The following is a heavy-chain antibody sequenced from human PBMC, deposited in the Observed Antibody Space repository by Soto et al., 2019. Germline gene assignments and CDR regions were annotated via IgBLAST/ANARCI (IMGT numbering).Heavy chain of an antibody. V-gene: IGHV4-61*01. CDR1: GGSISSGLYY. D-gene: IGHD2-2*01. J-gene: IGHJ5*02. CDR2: MYYSGVT. Sequence: SETLSLTCTVSGGSISSGLYYWTWIRQPPGKGLEWIGYMYYSGVTNYNPSLKSRVTISVDTSKNQFSLKLTSVTAADTAVYYCARGLGYCSSTNCYPWFDPWGQGTLVTVSS. CDR3: ARGLGYCSSTNCYPWFDP.